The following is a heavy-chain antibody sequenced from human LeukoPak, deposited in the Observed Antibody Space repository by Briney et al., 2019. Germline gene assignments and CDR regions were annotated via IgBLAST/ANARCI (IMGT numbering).Heavy chain of an antibody. J-gene: IGHJ4*02. D-gene: IGHD3-10*01. V-gene: IGHV3-30*02. CDR2: IRYDGRNK. CDR1: GFTFNKYW. CDR3: AKDLLLYYFDY. Sequence: PGGSLRLSCAASGFTFNKYWMTWVRQAPGKGLEWVAFIRYDGRNKYYADSVKGRFTISRDNSKNTLYLQMNSLRAEDTAVYYCAKDLLLYYFDYWGQGTLVTVSS.